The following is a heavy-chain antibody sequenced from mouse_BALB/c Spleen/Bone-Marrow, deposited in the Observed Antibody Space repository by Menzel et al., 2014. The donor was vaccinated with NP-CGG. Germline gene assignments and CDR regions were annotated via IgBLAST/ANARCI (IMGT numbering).Heavy chain of an antibody. CDR1: GYAFSSYW. J-gene: IGHJ4*01. CDR3: ARGDGNYPFYAMDY. D-gene: IGHD2-1*01. Sequence: VQLQQSGAELVRPGSSVKISCKASGYAFSSYWMNWVKQRPGQGLGWIGQIYPGDGDTNYNGKFKGKATLTADKSSSTAYMRLSSLTSEDSAVYFCARGDGNYPFYAMDYWGQGTSVTVSS. V-gene: IGHV1-80*01. CDR2: IYPGDGDT.